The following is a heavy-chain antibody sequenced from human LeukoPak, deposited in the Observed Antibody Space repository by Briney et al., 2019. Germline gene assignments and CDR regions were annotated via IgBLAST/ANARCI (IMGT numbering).Heavy chain of an antibody. Sequence: SQTLSLTCTVSGGSISSGDYYWSWIRQPPGKGLEWMVYIYYSGSTYYNPSLKSRVTISVDTSKNQFSLKLSSVTAADTAVYYCARGRFGVKGAFDIWGQGTMVTVSS. V-gene: IGHV4-30-4*01. CDR1: GGSISSGDYY. CDR3: ARGRFGVKGAFDI. CDR2: IYYSGST. D-gene: IGHD3-10*01. J-gene: IGHJ3*02.